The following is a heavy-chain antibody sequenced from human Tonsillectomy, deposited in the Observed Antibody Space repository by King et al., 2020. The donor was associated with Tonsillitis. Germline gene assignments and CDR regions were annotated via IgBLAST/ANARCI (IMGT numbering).Heavy chain of an antibody. CDR2: IRYDGSNK. D-gene: IGHD2-15*01. CDR3: AKVPGYCSGGSCYGPIDY. V-gene: IGHV3-30*02. CDR1: GFTFSSYG. Sequence: VQLVESGGGVVQPGGSLRLSCAASGFTFSSYGMHWVRQAPGKGLEWVAFIRYDGSNKYYADYVKGRFTISRDNSKTTLYLQMNSLRAEDTAVYYCAKVPGYCSGGSCYGPIDYWGQGTLVTVSS. J-gene: IGHJ4*02.